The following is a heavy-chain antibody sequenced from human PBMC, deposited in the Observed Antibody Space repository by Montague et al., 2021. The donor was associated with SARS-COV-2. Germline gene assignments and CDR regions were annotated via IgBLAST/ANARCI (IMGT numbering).Heavy chain of an antibody. V-gene: IGHV4-34*01. Sequence: ETLSLTCAVHGGSFSTYSWNWIRQPPGKGLEWIGEIHHGGSTNYNPSLKSRVTISADTSKNQFSLKLTSVAAADTAVYYCARLGDGVVPSPILGVGPYYSYYYMDVWAKVPRSPSP. J-gene: IGHJ6*03. D-gene: IGHD3-10*01. CDR1: GGSFSTYS. CDR2: IHHGGST. CDR3: ARLGDGVVPSPILGVGPYYSYYYMDV.